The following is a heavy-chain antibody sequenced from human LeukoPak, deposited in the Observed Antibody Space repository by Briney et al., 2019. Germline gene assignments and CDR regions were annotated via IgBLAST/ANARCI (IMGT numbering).Heavy chain of an antibody. CDR3: ARDLGKIGGNSSPFDY. J-gene: IGHJ4*02. D-gene: IGHD4-23*01. CDR1: GYTFSSYG. Sequence: PGGSLRLSCAASGYTFSSYGMHWVRQAPGKGLGWVANIKQDGNEKYYLDSVRGRFTISRDNAKNSLYLQMNSLRAEDTAVYYCARDLGKIGGNSSPFDYWGQGTLVTVSS. V-gene: IGHV3-7*01. CDR2: IKQDGNEK.